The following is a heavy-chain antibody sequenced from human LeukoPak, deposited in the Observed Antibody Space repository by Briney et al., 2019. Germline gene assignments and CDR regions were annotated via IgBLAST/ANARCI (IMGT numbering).Heavy chain of an antibody. D-gene: IGHD6-13*01. V-gene: IGHV3-30*04. Sequence: GRSLRLSCAASGFTFSSYAMHWVRQAPGKGLEGVAVISYDGSNKYYADSVKGRFTISRDNSKNTLYLQMNSLRAEDTAVYYCARDRVAAGDDAFDIWGQGTMVTVSS. CDR2: ISYDGSNK. CDR1: GFTFSSYA. CDR3: ARDRVAAGDDAFDI. J-gene: IGHJ3*02.